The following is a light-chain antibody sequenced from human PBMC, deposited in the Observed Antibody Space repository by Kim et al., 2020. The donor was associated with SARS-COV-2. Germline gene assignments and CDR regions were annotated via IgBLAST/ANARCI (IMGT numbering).Light chain of an antibody. V-gene: IGKV3-11*01. CDR1: QSISSY. CDR3: QQRSNWPPVLT. Sequence: NVLTQSPATLSLSPGERATLSCRASQSISSYLAWYQQKPGQAPRLLIYDASNRATGIPARFSGSGSGTDFTLTISSLEPEDFAVYYCQQRSNWPPVLTFGGGTKVDIK. J-gene: IGKJ4*01. CDR2: DAS.